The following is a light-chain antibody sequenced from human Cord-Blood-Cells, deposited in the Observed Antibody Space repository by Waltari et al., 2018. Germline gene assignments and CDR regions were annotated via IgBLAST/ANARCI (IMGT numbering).Light chain of an antibody. Sequence: DIQMTQSPSSVPASVGDRVTITCRASQGISSLLAWYQQKPGKAPKLLIYAASSLQSGVPSRCSGSGAGTDFTLTISSLQPEDFATDYCQQANSFPITFGQGTRLEIK. CDR3: QQANSFPIT. J-gene: IGKJ5*01. CDR1: QGISSL. V-gene: IGKV1-12*01. CDR2: AAS.